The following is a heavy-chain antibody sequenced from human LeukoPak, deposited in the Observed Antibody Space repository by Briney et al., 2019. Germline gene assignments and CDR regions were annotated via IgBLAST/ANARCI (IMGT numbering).Heavy chain of an antibody. J-gene: IGHJ4*02. CDR1: GFTFSSYW. CDR3: ARDVVGALDY. D-gene: IGHD2-15*01. CDR2: IKQDASVK. Sequence: PGGSLRLSCAASGFTFSSYWMAWVRQAPGKGLEWVANIKQDASVKQYVDSVKGRFTISRDNADNSVYLQMNSLRIEDTAVYYCARDVVGALDYWGQGTPVTVSS. V-gene: IGHV3-7*01.